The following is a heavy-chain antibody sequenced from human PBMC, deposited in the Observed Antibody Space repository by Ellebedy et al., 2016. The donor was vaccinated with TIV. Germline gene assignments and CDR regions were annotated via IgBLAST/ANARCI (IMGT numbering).Heavy chain of an antibody. CDR3: ARFFESGSTGDY. J-gene: IGHJ4*02. V-gene: IGHV4-59*08. D-gene: IGHD3-10*01. Sequence: MPSETLSLTCTVAGSLSTFYWTWIRQPPGKGLEWIGDIFHSGSTKYNPSLRSRVSMSVDTSKNQVSLKLRSVTAEDTAVYYCARFFESGSTGDYWGQGTLVTVSS. CDR1: GSLSTFY. CDR2: IFHSGST.